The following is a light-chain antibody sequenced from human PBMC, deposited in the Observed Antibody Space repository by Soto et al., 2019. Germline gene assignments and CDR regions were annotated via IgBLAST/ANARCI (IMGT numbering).Light chain of an antibody. CDR3: HQYKNRRT. Sequence: ERVLTPVVAALFIYKGERATLSCRASQSVSSNLAWYQQKPGQAPRLLIYGASTRATGIPARFSGSRSGTKFTLTLSSLQSEYFAVYYCHQYKNRRTLGQGSKVYIK. V-gene: IGKV3-15*01. J-gene: IGKJ1*01. CDR1: QSVSSN. CDR2: GAS.